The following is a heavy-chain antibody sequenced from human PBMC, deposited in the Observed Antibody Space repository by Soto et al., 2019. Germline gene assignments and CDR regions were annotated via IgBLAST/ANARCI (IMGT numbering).Heavy chain of an antibody. CDR2: IIPIFGTA. CDR3: ARDLNYYDSSGYYRGDY. D-gene: IGHD3-22*01. V-gene: IGHV1-69*01. J-gene: IGHJ4*02. Sequence: QVQLVQSGAEVKKPGSSVKVSCKASGGTFSSYAISWVRQAPGQGLEWMGGIIPIFGTANYAQKFQGRVTMTADESTSTAYMELSSLRSEDTAVYYCARDLNYYDSSGYYRGDYWGQGTLVTVSS. CDR1: GGTFSSYA.